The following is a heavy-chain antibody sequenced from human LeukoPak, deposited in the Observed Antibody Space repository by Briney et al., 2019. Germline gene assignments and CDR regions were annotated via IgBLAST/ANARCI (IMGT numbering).Heavy chain of an antibody. V-gene: IGHV1-8*03. CDR2: MNPNSGNT. Sequence: ASVKVSRKASGYTFTSYDINWVRQATGQGLEWMGWMNPNSGNTGYAQKFQGRVTITRNTSISTAYMELSSLRSEDTAVYYCARELSSRRSGFNWFDPWGQGTLVTVSS. CDR3: ARELSSRRSGFNWFDP. D-gene: IGHD5-12*01. J-gene: IGHJ5*02. CDR1: GYTFTSYD.